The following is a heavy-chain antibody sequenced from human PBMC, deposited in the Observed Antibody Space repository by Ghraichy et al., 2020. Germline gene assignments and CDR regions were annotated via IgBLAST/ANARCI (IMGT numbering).Heavy chain of an antibody. CDR1: GGSMRTYH. Sequence: SETLSLTCTVSGGSMRTYHWSWIRQPPGKGLEWIGFIYYSGRTHYNPSLKSRVTISLDTSKNQFSLKLDSVTAADRAIYYCARDRARGYNSSESYNRYYHYYGMDVWGQGTTVTVAS. J-gene: IGHJ6*02. CDR2: IYYSGRT. V-gene: IGHV4-59*01. CDR3: ARDRARGYNSSESYNRYYHYYGMDV. D-gene: IGHD3-10*01.